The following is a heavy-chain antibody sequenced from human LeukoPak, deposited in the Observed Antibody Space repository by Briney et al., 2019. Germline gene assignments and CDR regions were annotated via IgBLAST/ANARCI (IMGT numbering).Heavy chain of an antibody. J-gene: IGHJ6*02. V-gene: IGHV3-21*01. D-gene: IGHD6-13*01. CDR2: ISGSSTYI. Sequence: AGSLRLSCAASGFTFSSYSMTWVRQAPGKGLEWVSFISGSSTYINYADAVKGRFTISRDNSKNTLYLQMGSLRAEDMAVYYCARVGYTSYYYYGMDVWGQGTTVTVSS. CDR1: GFTFSSYS. CDR3: ARVGYTSYYYYGMDV.